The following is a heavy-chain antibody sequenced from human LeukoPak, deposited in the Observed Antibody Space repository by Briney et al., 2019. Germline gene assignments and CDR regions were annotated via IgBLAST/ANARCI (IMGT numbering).Heavy chain of an antibody. CDR3: AKEASRGSSFAYTPIEKPYYLDY. CDR2: INGSGDRT. Sequence: PGGSLRLSCVASGFTFSSYAMNWVRQAPGKGLEWVSSINGSGDRTYYADSVKGRFTISRDNSKNTLYLQMNSLRAEDTAVYYCAKEASRGSSFAYTPIEKPYYLDYWGQGTLVTVSS. CDR1: GFTFSSYA. D-gene: IGHD5-18*01. V-gene: IGHV3-23*01. J-gene: IGHJ4*02.